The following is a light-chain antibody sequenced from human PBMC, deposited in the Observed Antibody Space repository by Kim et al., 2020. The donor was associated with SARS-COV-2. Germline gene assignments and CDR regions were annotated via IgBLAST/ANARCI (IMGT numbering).Light chain of an antibody. CDR3: QQYGSSPPYS. CDR1: QSVSSSY. V-gene: IGKV3-20*01. CDR2: GAS. J-gene: IGKJ2*03. Sequence: SPGERATLSFRASQSVSSSYLAWYQQKPGQAPMPLIYGASSRATGIPDRFSGSGSGTDFTLTISRLEPEDFAVYYCQQYGSSPPYSFGQGTKLEI.